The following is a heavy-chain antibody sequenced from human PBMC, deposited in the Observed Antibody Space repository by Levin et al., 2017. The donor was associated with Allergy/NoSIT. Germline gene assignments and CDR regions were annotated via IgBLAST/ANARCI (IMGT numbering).Heavy chain of an antibody. Sequence: RASVKVSCKASGGTFSSYTISWVRQAPGQGLEWMGRIIPILGIANYAQKFQGRVTITADKSTSTAYMELSSLRSEDTAVYYCARGQDIVVVPAADSDAFDIWGQGTMVTVSS. CDR1: GGTFSSYT. CDR3: ARGQDIVVVPAADSDAFDI. D-gene: IGHD2-2*01. J-gene: IGHJ3*02. CDR2: IIPILGIA. V-gene: IGHV1-69*02.